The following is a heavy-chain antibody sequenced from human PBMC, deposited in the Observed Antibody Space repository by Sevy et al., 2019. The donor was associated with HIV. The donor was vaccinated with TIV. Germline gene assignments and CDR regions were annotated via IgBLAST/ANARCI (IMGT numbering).Heavy chain of an antibody. CDR3: ARVRIVVVPAAIPEDYYYGMDV. Sequence: ASVKVSCKASGGTFSSYAISWVRQAPGQGLEWMGGIIPIFGTANYAQKFQGRVTITAGESTSTAYMELSSLRSEDTAVYYCARVRIVVVPAAIPEDYYYGMDVWGQGTTVTVSS. CDR1: GGTFSSYA. J-gene: IGHJ6*02. CDR2: IIPIFGTA. V-gene: IGHV1-69*13. D-gene: IGHD2-2*02.